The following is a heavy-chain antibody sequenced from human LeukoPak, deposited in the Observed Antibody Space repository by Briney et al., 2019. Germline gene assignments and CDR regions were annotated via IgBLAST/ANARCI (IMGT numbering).Heavy chain of an antibody. J-gene: IGHJ4*02. V-gene: IGHV1-69*13. CDR1: GGTFSSYA. CDR3: ARGSALLALSFDY. CDR2: IIPIFGTA. D-gene: IGHD2-15*01. Sequence: ASVEVSCKASGGTFSSYAISWVRQAPGQGLEWMGGIIPIFGTANYAQRFQGRVTITADESTSTAYMELSSLRSEDTAVYYCARGSALLALSFDYWGQGTPVTVSS.